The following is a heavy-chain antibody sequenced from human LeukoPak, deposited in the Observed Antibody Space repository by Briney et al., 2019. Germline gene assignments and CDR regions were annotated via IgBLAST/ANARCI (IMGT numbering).Heavy chain of an antibody. CDR2: VLYDGNEK. V-gene: IGHV3-30*02. Sequence: GGSLRLSCAASGFTFSTYVMHWVRQAPGKGLEGVAFVLYDGNEKYYTDSVKGRFTISRDNSQNTLFLQLNSLRAEDTAVYYCAKSYGYAYPFDYWGQGTLVTVSS. CDR1: GFTFSTYV. D-gene: IGHD5-18*01. CDR3: AKSYGYAYPFDY. J-gene: IGHJ4*02.